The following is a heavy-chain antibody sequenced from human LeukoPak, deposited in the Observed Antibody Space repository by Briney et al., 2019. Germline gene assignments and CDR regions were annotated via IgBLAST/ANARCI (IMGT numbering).Heavy chain of an antibody. D-gene: IGHD4-17*01. Sequence: MSGGSLRLSCAASGFTFSDYYMSWIRQAPGKGLEWVSYISSSSSYTNYADSVKGRFTISRDNAKNSLYLQMNSLRAEDTAVYYCARFDYADYLAFDYGGQGTLDTVSS. CDR1: GFTFSDYY. V-gene: IGHV3-11*06. CDR3: ARFDYADYLAFDY. J-gene: IGHJ4*02. CDR2: ISSSSSYT.